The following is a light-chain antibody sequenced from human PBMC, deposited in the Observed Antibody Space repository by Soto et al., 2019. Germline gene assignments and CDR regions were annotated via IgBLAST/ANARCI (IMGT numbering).Light chain of an antibody. CDR2: DAS. Sequence: EIVLTQSPATLSLSPGERATLSCRASQSVSSYLAWYQQKPGQAPRLLIYDASTRATGIPARFSGSRSGTDFTLTISSLEPEDFAVYYCQQRSNWPLMYTFGQGTKLEIK. CDR3: QQRSNWPLMYT. V-gene: IGKV3-11*01. J-gene: IGKJ2*01. CDR1: QSVSSY.